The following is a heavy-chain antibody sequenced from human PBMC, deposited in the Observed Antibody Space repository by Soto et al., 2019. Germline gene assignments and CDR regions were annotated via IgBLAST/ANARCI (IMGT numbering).Heavy chain of an antibody. CDR3: TTEFTDSSGWVSWFDP. J-gene: IGHJ5*02. CDR2: IKSKTDGGTT. V-gene: IGHV3-15*07. Sequence: EVQLVESGGGLVKPGGSLRLSCAASGFTFSNAWMNWVRQAPGKGLEWVGRIKSKTDGGTTDYAAPVKGRFTISRDDSKNTLYLQMNSLETEDTAVSYCTTEFTDSSGWVSWFDPWGQGTLVTVSS. CDR1: GFTFSNAW. D-gene: IGHD6-19*01.